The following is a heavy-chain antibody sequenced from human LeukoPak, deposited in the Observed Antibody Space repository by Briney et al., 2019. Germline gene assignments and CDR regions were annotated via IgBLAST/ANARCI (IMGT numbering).Heavy chain of an antibody. CDR1: GYTFTSYG. Sequence: ASVKVSCKASGYTFTSYGISWVRQAPGQGLEWMGWISAYNGNTNYAQKLQGRVTMTTDTSTRTAYMELRSLRSDDTAVYYCACEDVYSSGWYLGNWFAPWGQGTLLTVSS. D-gene: IGHD6-19*01. V-gene: IGHV1-18*01. CDR3: ACEDVYSSGWYLGNWFAP. CDR2: ISAYNGNT. J-gene: IGHJ5*02.